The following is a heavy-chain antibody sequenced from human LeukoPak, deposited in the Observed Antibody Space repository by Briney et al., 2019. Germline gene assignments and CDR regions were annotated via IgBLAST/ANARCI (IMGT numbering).Heavy chain of an antibody. V-gene: IGHV3-23*01. D-gene: IGHD3-10*01. CDR3: AKCSGSGSYSVCDY. CDR2: ISGSGGST. J-gene: IGHJ4*02. CDR1: GFTFSSYA. Sequence: SGGSLRLSCAASGFTFSSYAMSWFRQAPGKGLEWVSAISGSGGSTYYADSVKGRFTISRDNSKNTLYLQMNSLRAEDTAVYYCAKCSGSGSYSVCDYWGQGMLVTVSS.